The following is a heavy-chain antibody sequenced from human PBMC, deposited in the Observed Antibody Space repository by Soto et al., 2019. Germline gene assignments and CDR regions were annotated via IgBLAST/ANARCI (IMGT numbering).Heavy chain of an antibody. CDR2: IYYSGST. J-gene: IGHJ6*02. CDR1: GGSISSGDYY. V-gene: IGHV4-30-4*01. D-gene: IGHD2-2*02. Sequence: QVQLQESGPGLVKPSQTLSLTCTVSGGSISSGDYYWSWIRQPPGKGLEWIGYIYYSGSTYYNPSLKSRVTISVDTSKNQFSLQLSSVTAADTAVYYCARGYCSSTSCYTGYYGMDVWGQGTTVTVSS. CDR3: ARGYCSSTSCYTGYYGMDV.